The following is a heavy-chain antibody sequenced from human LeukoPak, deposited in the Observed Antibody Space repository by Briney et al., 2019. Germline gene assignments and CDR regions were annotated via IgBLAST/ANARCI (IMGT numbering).Heavy chain of an antibody. CDR2: IYTSGST. D-gene: IGHD6-19*01. CDR3: ASSSGWYNLFDY. J-gene: IGHJ4*02. CDR1: GGSISSGSYY. V-gene: IGHV4-61*02. Sequence: SETLSLTCTVSGGSISSGSYYWSWIRQPAGKGLEWIGRIYTSGSTNYNPSLKSRVTMSVDTSKNQFSLKLSSVTAADTAVYYCASSSGWYNLFDYWGQGTLVTVSS.